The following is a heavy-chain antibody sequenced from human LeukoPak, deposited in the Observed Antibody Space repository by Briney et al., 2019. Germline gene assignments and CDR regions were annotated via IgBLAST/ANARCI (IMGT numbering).Heavy chain of an antibody. V-gene: IGHV3-48*03. D-gene: IGHD2-21*02. CDR3: AGDNPYCGGDCYSRPDY. CDR1: GFTFSSYE. J-gene: IGHJ4*02. Sequence: GGSLRLSCAASGFTFSSYEVNWVRQAPGKGLEWVSYISSSGSTIYYADSVKGRFTISRDNAKNSLYLQMNSLRAEDTAVYYCAGDNPYCGGDCYSRPDYWGQGTLVTVSS. CDR2: ISSSGSTI.